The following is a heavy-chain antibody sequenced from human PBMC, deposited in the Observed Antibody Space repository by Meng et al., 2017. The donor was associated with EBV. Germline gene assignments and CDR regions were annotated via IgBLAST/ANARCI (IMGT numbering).Heavy chain of an antibody. CDR1: VGPFRNYA. CDR3: ASESGRGYTPDY. J-gene: IGHJ4*02. D-gene: IGHD3-10*01. Sequence: QVQLVQSAAEVKKPGSSVKVPCKTSVGPFRNYAISWVRQAPGQGLEWLGGFLPTLGAPNYAQKFHGRVSITADESTSTHYMDLSSLRSEDTAVYYCASESGRGYTPDYWGQETLVTVSS. V-gene: IGHV1-69*01. CDR2: FLPTLGAP.